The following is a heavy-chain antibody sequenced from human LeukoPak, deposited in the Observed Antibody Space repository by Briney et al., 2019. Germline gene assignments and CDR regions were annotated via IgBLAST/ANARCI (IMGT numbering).Heavy chain of an antibody. CDR3: AKGGGGRLIYYYYMDV. Sequence: PGGSLRLSCAASGFTFSSYGMSWVRQAPGKGLEWEAVIPYDGSNKYYADSVKGRFTISRDNAKNSLYLQMNSLRAEDMALYYCAKGGGGRLIYYYYMDVWGKGTTVTVSS. J-gene: IGHJ6*03. CDR1: GFTFSSYG. CDR2: IPYDGSNK. V-gene: IGHV3-30*18. D-gene: IGHD3-16*01.